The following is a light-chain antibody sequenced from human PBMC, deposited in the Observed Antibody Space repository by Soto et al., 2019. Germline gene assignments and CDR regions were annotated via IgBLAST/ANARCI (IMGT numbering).Light chain of an antibody. Sequence: EIVLTQSPVTLSLSPGERATLSCRASQSVSSNYFAWYQQKPGQAPRLLIYGISSRATGIPDRFSGSGSGTDFSLTISRLEPEDFAVYYCEQYGSSPRTFGQGTKVEIK. CDR3: EQYGSSPRT. J-gene: IGKJ1*01. CDR1: QSVSSNY. CDR2: GIS. V-gene: IGKV3-20*01.